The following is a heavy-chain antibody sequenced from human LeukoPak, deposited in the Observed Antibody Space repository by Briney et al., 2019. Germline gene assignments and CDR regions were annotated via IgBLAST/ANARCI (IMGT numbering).Heavy chain of an antibody. J-gene: IGHJ4*02. D-gene: IGHD2-15*01. CDR2: IRAYNGNT. CDR1: GYTFTSYG. V-gene: IGHV1-18*01. CDR3: AREVIYCSGGSCYLLADY. Sequence: ASVKVSCKASGYTFTSYGISWVRQAPGQGLEWMGWIRAYNGNTNYAQQLQGRVTMTTDTSTSTAYSELRRLSSDAPARSYCAREVIYCSGGSCYLLADYWGQGTLVTVSS.